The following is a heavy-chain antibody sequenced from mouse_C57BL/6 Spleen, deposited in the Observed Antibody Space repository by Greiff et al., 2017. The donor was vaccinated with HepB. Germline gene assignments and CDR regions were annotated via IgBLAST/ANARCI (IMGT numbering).Heavy chain of an antibody. Sequence: DVQLVESGGGLVQPKGSLKLSCAASGFTFNTYAMHWVRQAPGKGLEWVASIRSKSSNYATYYADSVKDRFTISRDDSQSMLYLQMNKLKTEDTAMYYCVRWGEDYALDYWGQGTAVTVSS. CDR3: VRWGEDYALDY. CDR2: IRSKSSNYAT. V-gene: IGHV10-3*01. CDR1: GFTFNTYA. J-gene: IGHJ4*01.